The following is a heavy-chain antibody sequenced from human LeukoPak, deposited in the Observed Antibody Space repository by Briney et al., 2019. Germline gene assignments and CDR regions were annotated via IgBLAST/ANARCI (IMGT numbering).Heavy chain of an antibody. CDR2: ISAYNGNP. CDR3: AIPRPKSGSYGFDY. D-gene: IGHD1-26*01. V-gene: IGHV7-4-1*02. Sequence: GASVKVSCKAAGYPFISFGISWVRQAPGQGLEWMGWISAYNGNPTYVQGFTGRFVFSLDTSVSTAYLQISSLKAEDTAVYYCAIPRPKSGSYGFDYWGQGTLVTVSS. J-gene: IGHJ4*02. CDR1: GYPFISFG.